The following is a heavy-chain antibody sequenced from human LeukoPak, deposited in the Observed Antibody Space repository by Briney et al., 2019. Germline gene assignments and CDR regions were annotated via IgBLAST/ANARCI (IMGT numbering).Heavy chain of an antibody. CDR1: GFTFNSYT. J-gene: IGHJ6*03. Sequence: GGSLRLSCAASGFTFNSYTLNWVRQAPGKGLEWVSYISSSGSTIYYADSVKGRFTISRDNAKNSLYLQMNSLRAEDTAVYYCARDSYGSGSYRGSYYYYYYMDVWGKGTTVTISS. D-gene: IGHD3-10*01. V-gene: IGHV3-48*04. CDR2: ISSSGSTI. CDR3: ARDSYGSGSYRGSYYYYYYMDV.